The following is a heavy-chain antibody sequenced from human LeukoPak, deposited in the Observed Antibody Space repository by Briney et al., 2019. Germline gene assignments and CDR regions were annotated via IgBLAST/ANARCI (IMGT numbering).Heavy chain of an antibody. D-gene: IGHD2-2*01. J-gene: IGHJ4*02. CDR2: ISSSGSTI. CDR3: ARHLGDIVVVPAARFDY. CDR1: GYTFSDYY. Sequence: GGSLRLSCAASGYTFSDYYMSWIRQAPGKGLEWVSYISSSGSTIYYADSVKGRFTISRDNAKNSLYLQMNSLRAEDTAVYYCARHLGDIVVVPAARFDYWGQGTLVTVSS. V-gene: IGHV3-11*01.